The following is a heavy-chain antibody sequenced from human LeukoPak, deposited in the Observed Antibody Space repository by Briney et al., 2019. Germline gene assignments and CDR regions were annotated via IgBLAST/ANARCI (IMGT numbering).Heavy chain of an antibody. V-gene: IGHV3-66*03. CDR2: ISSYGST. J-gene: IGHJ4*02. D-gene: IGHD5-18*01. CDR3: ARGSYPGPY. CDR1: GFTVSSDY. Sequence: GGSLRLSCVASGFTVSSDYMSWVRQVPGKGLEWVSLISSYGSTFYADSVKGRFTISRDNAKNSLYLQMNSLRAEDTAVYYCARGSYPGPYWGQGTLVTVSS.